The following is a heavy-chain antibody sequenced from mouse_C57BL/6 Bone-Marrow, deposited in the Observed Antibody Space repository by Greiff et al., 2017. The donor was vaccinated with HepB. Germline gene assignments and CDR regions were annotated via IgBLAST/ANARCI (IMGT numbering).Heavy chain of an antibody. CDR3: ARVGLCDSSAYYFDY. CDR2: ISSGSSTI. J-gene: IGHJ2*01. D-gene: IGHD6-1*01. V-gene: IGHV5-17*01. Sequence: EVKLVESGGGLVKPGGSLKLSCAASGFTFSDYGMHWVRQAPEKGLEWVAYISSGSSTIYYADTVKGRFTISRDNAKNTLFLQMTSLRSEDTAMYYCARVGLCDSSAYYFDYWGEGTTLTVSS. CDR1: GFTFSDYG.